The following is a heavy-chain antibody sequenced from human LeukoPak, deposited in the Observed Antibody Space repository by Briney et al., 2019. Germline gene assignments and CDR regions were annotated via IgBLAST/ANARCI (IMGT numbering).Heavy chain of an antibody. V-gene: IGHV4-59*01. Sequence: PSETLSLTCTVSGGSISSYYWSWIRQPPGKGLEWIGYIYYSRSTNYNPSLKSRVTISVDTSKNQFSLKLSSVTAADTAVYYCATPLGTSGWYYFDYWGQGTLVTVSS. CDR2: IYYSRST. CDR3: ATPLGTSGWYYFDY. CDR1: GGSISSYY. J-gene: IGHJ4*02. D-gene: IGHD6-19*01.